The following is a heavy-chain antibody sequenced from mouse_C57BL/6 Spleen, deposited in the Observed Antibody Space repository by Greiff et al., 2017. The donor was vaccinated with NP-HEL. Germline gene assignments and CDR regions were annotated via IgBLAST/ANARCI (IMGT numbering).Heavy chain of an antibody. CDR2: ISYDGSN. V-gene: IGHV3-6*01. CDR3: ARGSSGYPAWFAY. CDR1: GYSITSGYY. D-gene: IGHD3-2*02. Sequence: EVKLMESGPGLVKPSQSLSLTCSVTGYSITSGYYWNWIRQFPGNKLEWMGYISYDGSNNYNPSLKNRISITRDTSKNQFFLKLNSVTTEDTATYYCARGSSGYPAWFAYWGQGTLVTVSA. J-gene: IGHJ3*01.